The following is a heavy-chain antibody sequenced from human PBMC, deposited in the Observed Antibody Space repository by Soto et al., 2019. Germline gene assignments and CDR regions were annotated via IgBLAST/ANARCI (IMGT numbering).Heavy chain of an antibody. V-gene: IGHV1-69*01. D-gene: IGHD3-10*01. CDR3: ARDRDDYGSGNYYNRIDF. CDR1: GGIFSTYA. CDR2: IIPIFGTP. J-gene: IGHJ4*02. Sequence: QVQLVQSGAEVKKPGSSVRVSCKAFGGIFSTYAISCLRQAPGQGLEWMGGIIPIFGTPNYAQRFQGRVTITADESTSTAYMELSRLRSEDTAVYYCARDRDDYGSGNYYNRIDFWGQGTLVTVSS.